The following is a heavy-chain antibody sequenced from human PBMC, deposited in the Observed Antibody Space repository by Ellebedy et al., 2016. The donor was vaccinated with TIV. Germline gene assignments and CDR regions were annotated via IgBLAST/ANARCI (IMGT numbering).Heavy chain of an antibody. D-gene: IGHD5-12*01. CDR3: VRDPAASITPWDDVGY. Sequence: PGGSLRLSCAASGFTFSSYAMSWVRQAPGKGLEWVSTISGTGDSTYYADSVEGRFTISRDNIENTLYLQMTSLRFEDTAVYYCVRDPAASITPWDDVGYWGQGTLVNVSP. J-gene: IGHJ4*02. CDR1: GFTFSSYA. V-gene: IGHV3-23*01. CDR2: ISGTGDST.